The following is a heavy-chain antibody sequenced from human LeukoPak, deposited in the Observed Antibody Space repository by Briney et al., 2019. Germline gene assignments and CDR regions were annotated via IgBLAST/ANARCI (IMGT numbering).Heavy chain of an antibody. CDR3: AKGVRYSYGYLDY. J-gene: IGHJ4*02. D-gene: IGHD5-18*01. CDR1: GFTFSSYG. CDR2: ISYDGSNK. Sequence: PGGSLRLSCAASGFTFSSYGMHWVHQAPGKGLEWVAVISYDGSNKYYADSVKGRFTISRDNSKNTLYLQMNSLRAEDTAVYYCAKGVRYSYGYLDYWGQGTLVTVSS. V-gene: IGHV3-30*18.